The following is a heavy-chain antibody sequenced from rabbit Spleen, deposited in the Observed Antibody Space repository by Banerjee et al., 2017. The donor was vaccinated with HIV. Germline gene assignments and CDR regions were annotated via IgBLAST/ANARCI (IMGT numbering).Heavy chain of an antibody. J-gene: IGHJ3*01. CDR3: ARGGTGKTYPASFLF. CDR1: GVDFSGDYY. D-gene: IGHD7-1*01. V-gene: IGHV1S40*01. Sequence: QSLEESGGDLVKPGASLTLTCKASGVDFSGDYYDSYMCWIRPAPGKGLEWIACINIVTGKSVYASWAKGRFIMSRTSSTTVTLQVTSLTAADTATYFCARGGTGKTYPASFLFWGPGTLVTVS. CDR2: INIVTGKS.